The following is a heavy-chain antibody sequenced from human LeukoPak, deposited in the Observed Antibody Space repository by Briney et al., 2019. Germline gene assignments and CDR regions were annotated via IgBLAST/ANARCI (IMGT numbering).Heavy chain of an antibody. J-gene: IGHJ4*02. Sequence: GGSLRLSCTASGLTFSSAWMSWVRQAPGKGLEWIGHIRGKADGGTPDYAAPVKGKFTISRDDSKSTLFLQMDSLQIEDTAVYYCTTARRASSSLDYWGQGTLVTVSS. CDR1: GLTFSSAW. V-gene: IGHV3-15*01. CDR3: TTARRASSSLDY. CDR2: IRGKADGGTP. D-gene: IGHD5-24*01.